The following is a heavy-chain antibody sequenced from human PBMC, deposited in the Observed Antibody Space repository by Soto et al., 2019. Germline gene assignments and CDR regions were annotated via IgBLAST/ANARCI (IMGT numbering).Heavy chain of an antibody. CDR2: IIPILGIA. D-gene: IGHD3-22*01. Sequence: SVKVSCKASGGTFSSYTISWVRQAPGQGLEWMGRIIPILGIANYAQKFQGRVTITADKSTSTAYMELSSLRSEDTAVYYCARAPYYYDSSGYLDDAFDIWGQGTMVTVSS. J-gene: IGHJ3*02. CDR1: GGTFSSYT. CDR3: ARAPYYYDSSGYLDDAFDI. V-gene: IGHV1-69*02.